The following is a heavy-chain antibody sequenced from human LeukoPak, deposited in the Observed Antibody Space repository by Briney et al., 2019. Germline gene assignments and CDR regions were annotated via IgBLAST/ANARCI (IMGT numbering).Heavy chain of an antibody. CDR3: ARGFIMITFGGVIVSYNWFGP. J-gene: IGHJ5*02. D-gene: IGHD3-16*02. V-gene: IGHV4-34*01. CDR2: INHSGST. Sequence: SETLSLTCAVYGGSFSGYYWSWIRQPPGKGLEWIGEINHSGSTNYNPSLKSRVTISVDTSKNQFSLKLSSVTAADTAVYYCARGFIMITFGGVIVSYNWFGPWGQGTLVTVSS. CDR1: GGSFSGYY.